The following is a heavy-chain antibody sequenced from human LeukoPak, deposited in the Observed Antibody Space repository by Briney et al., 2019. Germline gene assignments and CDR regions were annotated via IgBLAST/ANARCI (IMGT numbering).Heavy chain of an antibody. Sequence: SGTLSLTCAVSGGSISSSNWWSWVRQPPGKGLEWIGEIYHSGSTNYNPSLKSRVTISVDTSKNQFSLKLSSVTAADTAVYYCARGATYYDFWSGQTQLDYWGQGTLVTVSS. CDR2: IYHSGST. CDR1: GGSISSSNW. D-gene: IGHD3-3*01. J-gene: IGHJ4*02. CDR3: ARGATYYDFWSGQTQLDY. V-gene: IGHV4-4*02.